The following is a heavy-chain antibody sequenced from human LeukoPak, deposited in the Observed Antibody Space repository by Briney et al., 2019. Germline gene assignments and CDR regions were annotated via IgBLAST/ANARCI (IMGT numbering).Heavy chain of an antibody. CDR1: GFTFRTYA. CDR2: ISVSGDST. V-gene: IGHV3-23*01. CDR3: AKEGDYYGSGSYRDGFDI. Sequence: GGSLRLSCAASGFTFRTYAMSWVRQAPGKGLEWVSVISVSGDSTYYADSVKGRFTISRDNAKNSLYLQMNSLRAEDTAVYYCAKEGDYYGSGSYRDGFDIWGQGTRATVSS. D-gene: IGHD3-10*01. J-gene: IGHJ3*02.